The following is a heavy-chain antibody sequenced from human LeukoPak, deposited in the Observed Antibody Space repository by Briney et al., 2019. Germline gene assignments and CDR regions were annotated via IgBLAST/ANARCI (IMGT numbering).Heavy chain of an antibody. CDR2: IWYDGSNQ. V-gene: IGHV3-33*01. CDR3: ARNLPPYGMDV. CDR1: GLTFNSYG. Sequence: PGGSLRLSCAASGLTFNSYGIHWVRQAPGKGMEWVAVIWYDGSNQSYADSVKGRFTISRDNSKTTLYLQMNRLRAEDTAVYYCARNLPPYGMDVWGQGTTATVSS. J-gene: IGHJ6*02.